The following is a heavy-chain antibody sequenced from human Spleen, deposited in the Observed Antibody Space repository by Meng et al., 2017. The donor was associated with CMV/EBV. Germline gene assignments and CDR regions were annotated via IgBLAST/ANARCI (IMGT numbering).Heavy chain of an antibody. Sequence: FRTPSMSLVRPAAGKGLGWVGRIKSNADAGPTDHAAPVKVRFPISRDDSHHTLYLQMDTLKTEDTAVYYCRYYYDFWNGNYILRAFHYWGLGTLVTVSS. D-gene: IGHD3-3*01. CDR2: IKSNADAGPT. CDR3: RYYYDFWNGNYILRAFHY. CDR1: FRTPS. V-gene: IGHV3-15*01. J-gene: IGHJ4*02.